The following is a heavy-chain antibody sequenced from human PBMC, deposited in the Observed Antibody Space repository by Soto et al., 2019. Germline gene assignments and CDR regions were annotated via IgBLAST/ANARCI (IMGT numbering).Heavy chain of an antibody. D-gene: IGHD5-12*01. CDR3: TTADGYNPFDY. CDR2: IKSKTDGETT. V-gene: IGHV3-15*07. CDR1: GFSFSNAW. Sequence: EVQLVESGGGLVKPGGSLRLPCAASGFSFSNAWMNWVRQAPGKGLEWVGRIKSKTDGETTQYAAPVKGRFTISRDDSKNTLSLQMNSLPTEDTAVYYCTTADGYNPFDYWGQGTLVTVSS. J-gene: IGHJ4*02.